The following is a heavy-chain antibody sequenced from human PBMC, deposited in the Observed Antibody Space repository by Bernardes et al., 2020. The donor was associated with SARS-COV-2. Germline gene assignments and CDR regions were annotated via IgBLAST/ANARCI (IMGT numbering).Heavy chain of an antibody. CDR3: TRGRGGEWFGELLV. J-gene: IGHJ4*02. CDR1: GFTFSDYD. CDR2: IGTADDT. D-gene: IGHD3-10*01. V-gene: IGHV3-13*01. Sequence: GGSLRLSCAASGFTFSDYDLHWVRQSTGKGLEWISTIGTADDTYYPDSVKGRFTISRDNAKNSFYLQMNSLRAGDTAVYYCTRGRGGEWFGELLVWGQGTLVTVSS.